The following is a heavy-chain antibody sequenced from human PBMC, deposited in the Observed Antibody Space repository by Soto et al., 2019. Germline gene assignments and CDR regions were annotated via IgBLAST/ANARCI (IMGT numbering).Heavy chain of an antibody. CDR2: INPNSGGT. V-gene: IGHV1-2*02. CDR3: ARDLGRKYYYDSSGYYTDDW. CDR1: GYTFTGDY. Sequence: GASVKVSCKASGYTFTGDYMHWVRQAPGQGLEWMGWINPNSGGTNYAQKFQGRVTMTRDTSISTAYMELSRLRSDDTAVYYCARDLGRKYYYDSSGYYTDDWWGQGTLVTVSS. D-gene: IGHD3-22*01. J-gene: IGHJ4*02.